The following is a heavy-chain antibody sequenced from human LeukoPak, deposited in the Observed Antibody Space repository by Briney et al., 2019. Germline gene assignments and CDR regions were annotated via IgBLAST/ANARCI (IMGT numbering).Heavy chain of an antibody. V-gene: IGHV1-8*02. Sequence: GASVKVSCKTSGYTFTNYDINWVRQATGQGLEWMGWINPKSGRTGYAQKLQGRVTMTTDTSTSTAYMELRSLRSDDTAVYYCARDREFDPWGQGTLVTVSS. CDR2: INPKSGRT. CDR1: GYTFTNYD. CDR3: ARDREFDP. D-gene: IGHD3-10*01. J-gene: IGHJ5*02.